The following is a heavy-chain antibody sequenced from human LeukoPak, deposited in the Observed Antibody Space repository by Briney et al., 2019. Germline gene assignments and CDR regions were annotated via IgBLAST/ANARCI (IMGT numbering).Heavy chain of an antibody. D-gene: IGHD3-22*01. J-gene: IGHJ3*02. CDR3: ARGLYYYDSSGYYGDTFDI. CDR1: GLTFSSYA. V-gene: IGHV3-23*01. Sequence: PGGSLRLSCAASGLTFSSYAMSWVRQAPGKGLAWVSLISGGGGSTYYAGSVKGRFTISRENAKNSLYLQMNSLSAGDTAVYYCARGLYYYDSSGYYGDTFDIWGQGTMVTVSS. CDR2: ISGGGGST.